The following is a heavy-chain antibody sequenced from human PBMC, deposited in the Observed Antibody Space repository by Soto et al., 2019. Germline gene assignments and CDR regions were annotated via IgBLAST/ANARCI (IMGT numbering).Heavy chain of an antibody. CDR3: ARHQPPVDGMDV. D-gene: IGHD2-2*01. CDR1: GGSISSGSYN. J-gene: IGHJ6*02. CDR2: IYYSGST. Sequence: QLQLQESGPGLVKPSETLSLTCTVSGGSISSGSYNWGWIRQPPGKGLEWIGSIYYSGSTYYNPSLKSRVTISVDTSKKQFSLKLSSVTAADTAVYSCARHQPPVDGMDVWGQGTTVTVSS. V-gene: IGHV4-39*01.